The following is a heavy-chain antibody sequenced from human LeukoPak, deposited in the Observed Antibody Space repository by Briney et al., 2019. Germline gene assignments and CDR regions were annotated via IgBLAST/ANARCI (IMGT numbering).Heavy chain of an antibody. D-gene: IGHD3-3*01. CDR2: INHDGSEK. CDR1: GFTFSSYW. J-gene: IGHJ4*02. CDR3: TRDPLYNFWSGFPAY. Sequence: GGSLRLSCAASGFTFSSYWMSWVRQAPGKGLEWVANINHDGSEKYYVDSVKGRFTISRDNAKNSLFPQMNTLRAEDTAVYYCTRDPLYNFWSGFPAYWGQGTLVTVSS. V-gene: IGHV3-7*01.